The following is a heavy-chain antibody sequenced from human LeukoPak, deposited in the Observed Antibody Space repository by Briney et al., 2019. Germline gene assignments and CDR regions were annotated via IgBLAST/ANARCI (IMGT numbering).Heavy chain of an antibody. V-gene: IGHV1-69*13. CDR3: ASSPYCSSTSCYTRWFDP. D-gene: IGHD2-2*02. Sequence: SVTVSCKASGYTFTSYGISWVRQAPGQGLEWMGGIIPIFGTANYAQKFQGRVTITADESTSTAYMELSSLRSEDTAVYYCASSPYCSSTSCYTRWFDPWGQGTLVTVSS. CDR2: IIPIFGTA. CDR1: GYTFTSYG. J-gene: IGHJ5*02.